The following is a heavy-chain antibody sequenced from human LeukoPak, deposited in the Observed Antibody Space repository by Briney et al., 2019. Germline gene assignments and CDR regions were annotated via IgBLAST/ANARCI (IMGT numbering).Heavy chain of an antibody. D-gene: IGHD3-22*01. CDR2: IYYSGST. Sequence: SQTLSLTCTVSGGSISSGDYYWSWIRQHPGKGLEWIGYIYYSGSTYYNPSLKSRVTISVGTSKNQFSLKLSSVTAADTAVYYCARHRADYYDSSGYVGTYDYWGQGTLVTVSS. CDR3: ARHRADYYDSSGYVGTYDY. J-gene: IGHJ4*02. V-gene: IGHV4-31*03. CDR1: GGSISSGDYY.